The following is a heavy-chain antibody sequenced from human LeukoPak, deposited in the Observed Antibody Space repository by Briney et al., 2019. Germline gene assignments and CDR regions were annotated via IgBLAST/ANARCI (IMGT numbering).Heavy chain of an antibody. D-gene: IGHD2-15*01. J-gene: IGHJ4*02. Sequence: GGSPRLSCAASGFTFSSYAMSWVRQAPGKGLEWVSAISGSGGSTYYADSVKGRFTISRDNSKNTLYLQMNSLRAEDTAVYYCARTGGLLHYFDYWGQGTLVTVSS. V-gene: IGHV3-23*01. CDR3: ARTGGLLHYFDY. CDR2: ISGSGGST. CDR1: GFTFSSYA.